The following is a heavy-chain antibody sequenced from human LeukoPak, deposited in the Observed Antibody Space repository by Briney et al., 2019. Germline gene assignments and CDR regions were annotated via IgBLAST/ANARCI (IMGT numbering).Heavy chain of an antibody. CDR1: GFTFSSYT. Sequence: PGGSLRLSCAASGFTFSSYTMSWVRQAPGKGLEWVSSISSDRTTIFYADSVKGRFTISRDNAQNSLYLQMNSLRDEDTAVYYCAGQKGMDYWGQGTLVTVSS. CDR3: AGQKGMDY. CDR2: ISSDRTTI. V-gene: IGHV3-48*02. J-gene: IGHJ4*02.